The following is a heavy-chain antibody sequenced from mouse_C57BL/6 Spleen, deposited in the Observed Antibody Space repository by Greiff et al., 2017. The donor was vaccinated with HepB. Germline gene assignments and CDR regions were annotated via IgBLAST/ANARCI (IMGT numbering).Heavy chain of an antibody. V-gene: IGHV5-9-1*02. CDR3: TRANYYGSSYYAMDY. Sequence: EVHLVESGEGLVKPGGSLKLSCATSGFTFSSYAMSWVRQTPEKRLEWVAYISSGGDYIYYADTVKGRFTISRDNARNTLYLQMSSLKSEDTAMYYCTRANYYGSSYYAMDYWGQGTSVTVSS. D-gene: IGHD1-1*01. CDR1: GFTFSSYA. CDR2: ISSGGDYI. J-gene: IGHJ4*01.